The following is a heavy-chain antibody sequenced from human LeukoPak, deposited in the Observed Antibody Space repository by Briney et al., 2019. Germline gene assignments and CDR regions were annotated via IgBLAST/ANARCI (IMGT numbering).Heavy chain of an antibody. Sequence: GGSLRLSCRASRFSFSDYDMHWVRQAPGKGLEWVAVISYDGSRKHYGDSVKGRFTISRDNSKNTLYLQMNSLRAEDTAVYYCAKDDDQEGAFDIWGQGTMVTVSS. V-gene: IGHV3-30*18. CDR1: RFSFSDYD. J-gene: IGHJ3*02. CDR3: AKDDDQEGAFDI. CDR2: ISYDGSRK.